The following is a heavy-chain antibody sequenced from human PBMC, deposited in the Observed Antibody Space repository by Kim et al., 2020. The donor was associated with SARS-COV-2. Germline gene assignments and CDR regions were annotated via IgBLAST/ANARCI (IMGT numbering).Heavy chain of an antibody. J-gene: IGHJ1*01. CDR1: GFTFSSYG. CDR3: AKDSKVLRYFDWLSEGYFQH. CDR2: ISYDGSNK. Sequence: GGSLRLSCAASGFTFSSYGMHWVRQAPGKGLEWVAVISYDGSNKYYADSVKGRFTISRDNSKNTLYLQMNSLGAEDTAVYYCAKDSKVLRYFDWLSEGYFQHWGQGTLVTVSS. V-gene: IGHV3-30*18. D-gene: IGHD3-9*01.